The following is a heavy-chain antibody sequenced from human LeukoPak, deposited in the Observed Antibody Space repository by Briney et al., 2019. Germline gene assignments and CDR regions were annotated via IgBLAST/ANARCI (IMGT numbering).Heavy chain of an antibody. D-gene: IGHD1-14*01. CDR3: AKDNLPWQPDPLSGAFDI. V-gene: IGHV3-23*01. CDR1: GFTFSSYA. CDR2: ITGSGGST. J-gene: IGHJ3*02. Sequence: GGSLRLSCAASGFTFSSYAMSWVRQAPGKGLDWVSTITGSGGSTYYADSVKGRFTISRDNSKNTLYLQMNSLRAEDMALYYCAKDNLPWQPDPLSGAFDIWGQGTMVTVSS.